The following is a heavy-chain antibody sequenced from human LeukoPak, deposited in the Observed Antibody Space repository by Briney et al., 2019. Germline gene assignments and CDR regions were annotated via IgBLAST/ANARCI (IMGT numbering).Heavy chain of an antibody. CDR1: GYTFTIYY. J-gene: IGHJ4*02. Sequence: ASVKVSCKASGYTFTIYYMHWVRQAPGQGLEWMGIINPSGGSTSYAQKFQGRVTITRDMSTSTVYMELSSLRSEDTAVYYCEGGPPHPGGEFDYWGQGTLDPVS. CDR3: EGGPPHPGGEFDY. CDR2: INPSGGST. D-gene: IGHD1-14*01. V-gene: IGHV1-46*01.